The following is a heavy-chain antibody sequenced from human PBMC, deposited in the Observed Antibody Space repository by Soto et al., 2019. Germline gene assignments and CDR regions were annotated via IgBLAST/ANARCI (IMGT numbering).Heavy chain of an antibody. CDR2: INAGNGNT. Sequence: QVQLVQSGAEVKKPGASVKVSCKASGYTFTSYAMHWVRQAPGQRLEWMGWINAGNGNTKYSQKFQGRVTITRDTSASTAYMELSSRRSEDTAVYYCASSSGSYWQLDYWGQGTLVTVSS. D-gene: IGHD1-26*01. V-gene: IGHV1-3*01. CDR3: ASSSGSYWQLDY. J-gene: IGHJ4*02. CDR1: GYTFTSYA.